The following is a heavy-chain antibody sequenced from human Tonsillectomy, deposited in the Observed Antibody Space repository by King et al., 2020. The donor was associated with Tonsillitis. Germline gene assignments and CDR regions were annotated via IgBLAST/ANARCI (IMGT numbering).Heavy chain of an antibody. CDR3: ARVGHMNAFDI. D-gene: IGHD2-21*01. CDR1: SSGYY. J-gene: IGHJ3*02. CDR2: IFHSGST. Sequence: SSGYYWGWIRQPPGKGLEWIGSIFHSGSTYYNPSLKSRVTISVDTSKNHFSLKLSSVTAADTAVYYCARVGHMNAFDIWGQGTMVTVSS. V-gene: IGHV4-38-2*02.